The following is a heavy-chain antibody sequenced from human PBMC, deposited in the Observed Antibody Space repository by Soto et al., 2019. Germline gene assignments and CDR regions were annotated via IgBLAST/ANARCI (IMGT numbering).Heavy chain of an antibody. J-gene: IGHJ4*02. CDR1: GYTFTSYD. Sequence: GASVKVSCKASGYTFTSYDINWVRQATGQGLEWMGWMNPNSGNTGYAQKFQGRVTMTRNTSISTAYMELSSLRSEDTAVYYCARGLAAIFGVVPFPPDYWGQGTLVTVSS. V-gene: IGHV1-8*01. D-gene: IGHD3-3*01. CDR3: ARGLAAIFGVVPFPPDY. CDR2: MNPNSGNT.